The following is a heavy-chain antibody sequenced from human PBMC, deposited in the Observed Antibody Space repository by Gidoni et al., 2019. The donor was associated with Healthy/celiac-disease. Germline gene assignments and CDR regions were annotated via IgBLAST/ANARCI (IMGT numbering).Heavy chain of an antibody. CDR2: ISWNSGSI. CDR3: AKDKYSSSWYDIQH. CDR1: GFTFDDYA. D-gene: IGHD6-13*01. J-gene: IGHJ1*01. V-gene: IGHV3-9*01. Sequence: EVQLVESGGGLVQPGRSLRLSCAASGFTFDDYAMHWVRQAPGKGLEWVSGISWNSGSIGYADSVKGRFTISRDNAKNSLYLQMNSLRAEDTALYYCAKDKYSSSWYDIQHWGQGTLVTVSS.